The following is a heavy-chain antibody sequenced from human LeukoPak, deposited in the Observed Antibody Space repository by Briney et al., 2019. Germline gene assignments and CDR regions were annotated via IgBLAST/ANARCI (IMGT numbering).Heavy chain of an antibody. Sequence: GGSLRLSCAASGFTVSSNYMSWVRQAPGKGLEWVSVIYSGGSTYYADSVKGRFTISRDNAKNSLYLQMNSLRAEDTAVYYCTREKRYSSGYLGWGQGTLVTVSS. CDR2: IYSGGST. CDR1: GFTVSSNY. J-gene: IGHJ4*02. V-gene: IGHV3-66*01. D-gene: IGHD6-19*01. CDR3: TREKRYSSGYLG.